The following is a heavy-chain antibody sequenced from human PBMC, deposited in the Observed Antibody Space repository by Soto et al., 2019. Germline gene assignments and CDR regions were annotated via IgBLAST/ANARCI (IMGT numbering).Heavy chain of an antibody. V-gene: IGHV3-11*01. CDR1: GVTFSDYY. J-gene: IGHJ6*03. CDR3: ARDPRYCSGGNCYSDYFYYMDV. Sequence: QVQLVESGGGLVKPGGSLRLSCVASGVTFSDYYMTWIRQAPGKGLEWGSFISSSGSNTYYADSVKGRFTISTDNAKNSLYLQMLSLRAEDTAVYYCARDPRYCSGGNCYSDYFYYMDVWGKGTTVTVSS. D-gene: IGHD2-15*01. CDR2: ISSSGSNT.